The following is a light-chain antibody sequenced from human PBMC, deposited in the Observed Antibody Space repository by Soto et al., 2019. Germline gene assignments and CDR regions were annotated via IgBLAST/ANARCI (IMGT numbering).Light chain of an antibody. CDR3: LQTYSSPLT. J-gene: IGKJ4*01. CDR2: FAS. V-gene: IGKV1-39*01. CDR1: QSIANY. Sequence: DIQMTQSPSSLSASVGDSVTITCRASQSIANYLSWYQHIPGKAPKLLIYFASSTQSGVPSRFSGSGSGTDFTLIITSLLPEDFATYFCLQTYSSPLTFGGGTKVEIK.